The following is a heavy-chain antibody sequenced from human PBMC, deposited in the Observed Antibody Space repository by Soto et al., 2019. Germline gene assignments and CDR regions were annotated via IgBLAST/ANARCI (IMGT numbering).Heavy chain of an antibody. J-gene: IGHJ6*01. Sequence: EVQLLESGGGLVQPGGSLRLSCAASGFTFSLYAMSWVRQAPGKGLEWVSVISGSGGSTYYADSVKGRFTVSRDNSKNTLYLQMNRLGVEDTDVYYCARSVGGTNYYYGMDVWGRGTTVTVSS. CDR1: GFTFSLYA. CDR2: ISGSGGST. CDR3: ARSVGGTNYYYGMDV. D-gene: IGHD2-15*01. V-gene: IGHV3-23*01.